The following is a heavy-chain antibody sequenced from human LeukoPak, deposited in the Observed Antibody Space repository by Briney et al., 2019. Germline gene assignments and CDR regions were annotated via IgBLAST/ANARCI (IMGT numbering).Heavy chain of an antibody. Sequence: SETLSLTCTVSGGSISSYYWSWIRQPPGKGLEWIGYINYSGTTKYNPSLKSRVTISVDTSKNQISLKLGSVTAADTAVYYCARDVLAYCGGDCYSGYFDYWGQGTLVTVSS. CDR3: ARDVLAYCGGDCYSGYFDY. V-gene: IGHV4-59*01. D-gene: IGHD2-21*02. CDR2: INYSGTT. CDR1: GGSISSYY. J-gene: IGHJ4*02.